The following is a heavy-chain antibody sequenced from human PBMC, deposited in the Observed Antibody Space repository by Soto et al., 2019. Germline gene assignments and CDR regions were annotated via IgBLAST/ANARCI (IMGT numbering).Heavy chain of an antibody. CDR1: GFTFSSYA. D-gene: IGHD6-19*01. Sequence: GSLRLSCAAPGFTFSSYAMSWVRQAPGKGLEWVSAISGSGGSTYYADSVKGRFTISRDNSKNTLYLQMNSLRAEDTAVYYCAKHRGAVAGDFDAFDIWGQGTMVTVSS. CDR2: ISGSGGST. J-gene: IGHJ3*02. V-gene: IGHV3-23*01. CDR3: AKHRGAVAGDFDAFDI.